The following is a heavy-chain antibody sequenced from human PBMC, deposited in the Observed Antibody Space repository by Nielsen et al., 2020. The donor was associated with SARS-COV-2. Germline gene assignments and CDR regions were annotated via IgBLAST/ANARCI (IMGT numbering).Heavy chain of an antibody. Sequence: GGSLRLSCAISGFTFNNYGMHWVRQAPGKGLEWVAYTSYEGSKQFYADSVKGRFSVSRDFAKTTLYLQMNSLGPEDTAMYYCAKDRATFMIYFRRGGPDYWGQGTLVTVSS. CDR2: TSYEGSKQ. CDR1: GFTFNNYG. J-gene: IGHJ4*02. V-gene: IGHV3-30*18. D-gene: IGHD3/OR15-3a*01. CDR3: AKDRATFMIYFRRGGPDY.